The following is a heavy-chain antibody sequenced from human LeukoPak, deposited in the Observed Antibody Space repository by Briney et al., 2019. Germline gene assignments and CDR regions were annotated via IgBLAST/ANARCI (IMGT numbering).Heavy chain of an antibody. CDR2: ISAYNGNT. D-gene: IGHD3-3*01. V-gene: IGHV1-18*01. CDR3: ARDREWILGYRNYYMDV. Sequence: ASVTVSCKASGYTFTSYGISWVRQAPGQGREGMGWISAYNGNTNYAQKLQGRVTMTTDTSTSTAYMELRSLRSDDTAVYYCARDREWILGYRNYYMDVWGKGTTVTVSS. CDR1: GYTFTSYG. J-gene: IGHJ6*03.